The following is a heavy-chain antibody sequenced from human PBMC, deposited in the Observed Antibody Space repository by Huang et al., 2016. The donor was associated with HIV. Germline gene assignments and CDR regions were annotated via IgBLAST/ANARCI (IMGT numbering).Heavy chain of an antibody. V-gene: IGHV4-39*01. CDR1: GASITSSNLA. Sequence: QLHLQQSGPGLVRPSETLSLICTVSGASITSSNLAWGWIRQTPGKGLEWIGNFYYSGDAYYTPSLKNRVSISIDTSKSQFSLRLSSVIATDTAVYYCASGEYGKNAYDIWGQGTVVTVSA. CDR2: FYYSGDA. CDR3: ASGEYGKNAYDI. D-gene: IGHD2-2*01. J-gene: IGHJ3*02.